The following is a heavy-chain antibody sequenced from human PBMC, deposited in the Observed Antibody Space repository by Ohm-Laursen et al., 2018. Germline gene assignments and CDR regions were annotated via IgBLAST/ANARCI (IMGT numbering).Heavy chain of an antibody. CDR2: ISWNSGSI. J-gene: IGHJ6*02. D-gene: IGHD2-15*01. V-gene: IGHV3-9*01. Sequence: SLRLSCTASGFTFDDYAMHWVRQAPGKGLEWVSGISWNSGSIGYADSVKGRFTISRDNAKNSLYLQMNSLRAGDTALYYCAKGQGDIHGDYGMDVWGQGTTVTVSS. CDR3: AKGQGDIHGDYGMDV. CDR1: GFTFDDYA.